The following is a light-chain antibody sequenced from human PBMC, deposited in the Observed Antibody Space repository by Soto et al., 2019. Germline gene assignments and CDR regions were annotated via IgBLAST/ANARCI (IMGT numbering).Light chain of an antibody. CDR3: QRYGSSPPLT. Sequence: EIVLMQSPGTLSLSPGERATLSCRASQSVTSSYLAWYQQKPGQAPRLLIDGASRRATGIPDRFSGSGSGTDFTLTISRLEPDDFAVYYCQRYGSSPPLTFGGGTKVEIK. CDR1: QSVTSSY. CDR2: GAS. J-gene: IGKJ4*01. V-gene: IGKV3-20*01.